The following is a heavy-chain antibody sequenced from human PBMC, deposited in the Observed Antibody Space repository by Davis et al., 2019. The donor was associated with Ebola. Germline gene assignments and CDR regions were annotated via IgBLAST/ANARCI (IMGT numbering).Heavy chain of an antibody. CDR2: ISAYNGST. CDR3: AGGSRGYSYAY. Sequence: AASVKVSCKASGYTFTSYGISWVRQAPGQGLEWMGWISAYNGSTNYAQKLQGRVTMTTDTSTSTAYMELSSLRSEDTAVYYCAGGSRGYSYAYWGQGTLVTVSS. D-gene: IGHD5-18*01. J-gene: IGHJ4*02. CDR1: GYTFTSYG. V-gene: IGHV1-18*04.